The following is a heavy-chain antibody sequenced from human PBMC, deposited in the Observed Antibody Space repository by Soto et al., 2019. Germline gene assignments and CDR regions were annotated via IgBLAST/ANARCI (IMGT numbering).Heavy chain of an antibody. V-gene: IGHV1-2*02. CDR3: ARTPQSAHHDY. CDR1: GYTFTDYY. D-gene: IGHD6-6*01. J-gene: IGHJ4*02. Sequence: GASVKVSCKASGYTFTDYYVHWMRQAPGQGLEWMSWINAKTGHTLYAQKFQGRVTLTRDTSINTAYMEVASLTSGDTAVYYCARTPQSAHHDYWGQGTLVTSPQ. CDR2: INAKTGHT.